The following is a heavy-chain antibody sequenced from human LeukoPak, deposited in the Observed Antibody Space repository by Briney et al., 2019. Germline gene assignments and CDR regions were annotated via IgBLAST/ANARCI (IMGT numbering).Heavy chain of an antibody. J-gene: IGHJ4*02. Sequence: GGSLRLSCAASGFTFSSYAMSWVRQAPGKGLEWVAVISYDGSNKYYADSVKGRFTISRDNSKNTLYLQMNSLRAEDTAVYYCAREGNHYDILTGYYYAYYFDYWGQGTLVTVSS. CDR3: AREGNHYDILTGYYYAYYFDY. CDR1: GFTFSSYA. V-gene: IGHV3-30-3*01. D-gene: IGHD3-9*01. CDR2: ISYDGSNK.